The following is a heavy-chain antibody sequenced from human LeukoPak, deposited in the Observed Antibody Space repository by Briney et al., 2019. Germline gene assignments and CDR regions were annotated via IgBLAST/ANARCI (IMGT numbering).Heavy chain of an antibody. CDR1: GGTFSSYA. Sequence: GSSVKVSCKASGGTFSSYAISWVRQAPGQGLEWMGGIIPIFGTANYAQKFQGRVTITADESTSTAYMELSSLRSEDTAVYYCARAGELELRDGYSDYWGQGTLVTVSS. D-gene: IGHD1-7*01. J-gene: IGHJ4*02. CDR2: IIPIFGTA. CDR3: ARAGELELRDGYSDY. V-gene: IGHV1-69*01.